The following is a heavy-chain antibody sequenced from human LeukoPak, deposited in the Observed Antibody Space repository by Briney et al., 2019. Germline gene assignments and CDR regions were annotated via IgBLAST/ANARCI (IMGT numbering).Heavy chain of an antibody. V-gene: IGHV3-43*02. J-gene: IGHJ4*02. CDR3: AKDTGQQQLDLVDY. CDR2: ISGDGGST. D-gene: IGHD6-13*01. CDR1: GFTFDDYA. Sequence: GGCLRLSCAASGFTFDDYAMHWVRHAPGKGLEWVSLISGDGGSTYYADSVKGRFTISRDNSKNSLYLQMNSLRTEDTALYYCAKDTGQQQLDLVDYWGQGTLVTVSS.